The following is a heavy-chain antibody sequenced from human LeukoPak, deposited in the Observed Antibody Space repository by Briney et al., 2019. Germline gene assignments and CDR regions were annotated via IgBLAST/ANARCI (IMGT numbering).Heavy chain of an antibody. V-gene: IGHV4-39*07. CDR1: GGSISSTNYY. J-gene: IGHJ4*02. CDR3: ASTYYYDSSGYYYNY. Sequence: SETLSLTCTVSGGSISSTNYYWGWIRQPPGKGLGWIGEINHSGSTNYNPSLKSRVTISVDTSKNQFSLKLSSVTAADTAVYYCASTYYYDSSGYYYNYWGQGTLVTVSS. CDR2: INHSGST. D-gene: IGHD3-22*01.